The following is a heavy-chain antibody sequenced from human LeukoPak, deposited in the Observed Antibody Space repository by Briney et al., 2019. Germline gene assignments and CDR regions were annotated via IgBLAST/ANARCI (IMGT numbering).Heavy chain of an antibody. D-gene: IGHD5-18*01. V-gene: IGHV1-2*06. CDR3: ARGNKGYSYGYWFDP. CDR1: GYTFTGYY. J-gene: IGHJ5*02. Sequence: ASVKVSCKASGYTFTGYYMHWVRQAPGQGLEWMGRINPNSGGTNYAQKFQGRVTMTRDTSISTAYMELSRLRSDDTAVYYCARGNKGYSYGYWFDPWGQRTLVTVSS. CDR2: INPNSGGT.